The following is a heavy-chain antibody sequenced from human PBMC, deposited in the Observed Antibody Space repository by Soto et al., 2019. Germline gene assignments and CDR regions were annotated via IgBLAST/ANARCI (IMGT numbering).Heavy chain of an antibody. CDR3: AKALRGGMDV. J-gene: IGHJ6*02. Sequence: GGSLRLSCAASGFTFSSSGMSWVRQAPGKGLEWVSLMIGSDGRTYYADSVKGRFTISRDNSKNTLYLQMNSLRAEDTAVYYCAKALRGGMDVWGQGTTVTVSS. CDR2: MIGSDGRT. V-gene: IGHV3-23*01. CDR1: GFTFSSSG.